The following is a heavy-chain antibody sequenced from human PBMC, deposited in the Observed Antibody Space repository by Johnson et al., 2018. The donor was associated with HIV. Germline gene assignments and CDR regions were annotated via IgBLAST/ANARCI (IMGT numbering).Heavy chain of an antibody. CDR3: ARDKKVQPVRSDGAFDI. V-gene: IGHV3-20*04. J-gene: IGHJ3*02. Sequence: DVQLVESGGGVVQPGRSLRLSCAASGFTFSSYAMHWVRQAPGKGLEWVPGINWNGGSTGSADSVKGRFSISRDNAKNSLYLQMNSLRAEDTAVYYCARDKKVQPVRSDGAFDIWGQGTMVTVSS. D-gene: IGHD6-6*01. CDR1: GFTFSSYA. CDR2: INWNGGST.